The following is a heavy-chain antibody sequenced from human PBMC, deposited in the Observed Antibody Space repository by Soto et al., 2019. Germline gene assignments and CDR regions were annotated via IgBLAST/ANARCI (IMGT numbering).Heavy chain of an antibody. CDR1: GFTFGRYA. V-gene: IGHV3-23*01. J-gene: IGHJ3*02. D-gene: IGHD3-3*01. Sequence: GSLRRSCAASGFTFGRYAMTSVRQAPGKGLEWGSSHSRSGRSTYHGASAKGRLTISRQHSKDLFPLQMHSLRAEDTDVYYCAKDARILDSGFWSGGNDAFDIWRQGTKVTVSS. CDR2: HSRSGRST. CDR3: AKDARILDSGFWSGGNDAFDI.